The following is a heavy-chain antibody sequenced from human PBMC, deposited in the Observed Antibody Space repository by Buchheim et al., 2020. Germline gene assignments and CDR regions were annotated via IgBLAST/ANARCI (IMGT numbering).Heavy chain of an antibody. V-gene: IGHV1-46*01. CDR2: INPSGGST. D-gene: IGHD3-22*01. CDR3: ARDLGYYDSSGYYSREVYAFDI. J-gene: IGHJ3*02. Sequence: QVQLVQSGAEVKKPGASVKVSCKASGYTFTSYYMHWVRQAPGQGLEWMGIINPSGGSTSYAQKFQGRVTMTRDTSTSTVYMELSSLRSEDTAVYYCARDLGYYDSSGYYSREVYAFDIWGQGT. CDR1: GYTFTSYY.